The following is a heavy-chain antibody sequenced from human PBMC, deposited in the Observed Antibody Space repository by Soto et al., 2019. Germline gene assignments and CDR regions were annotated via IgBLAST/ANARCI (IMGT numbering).Heavy chain of an antibody. J-gene: IGHJ6*02. CDR3: VKEAYQGSYYYYGFDV. CDR1: GFAFDKSG. D-gene: IGHD2-21*01. CDR2: ISWNSGSK. V-gene: IGHV3-9*01. Sequence: EVQLVESGGGSVQPGRSLRLSCAASGFAFDKSGMHWVRQVQGKGLEWVTGISWNSGSKGYAESVRRPFTISRDNAKNSLYLEMNSLRPEDTALYFFVKEAYQGSYYYYGFDVWGQGTTVTVSS.